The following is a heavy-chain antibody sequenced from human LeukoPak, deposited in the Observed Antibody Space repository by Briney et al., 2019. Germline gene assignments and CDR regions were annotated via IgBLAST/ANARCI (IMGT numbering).Heavy chain of an antibody. J-gene: IGHJ4*02. CDR3: ARGSSYGDYAY. CDR2: INPSGGST. Sequence: ASVKVSCKASGYTFTNYYMHWVRQAPGQGLEWMGIINPSGGSTSYAQKFQGRVTITRNTSISTAYMELSSLRSEDTAVYYCARGSSYGDYAYWGQGTLVTVSS. CDR1: GYTFTNYY. V-gene: IGHV1-46*01. D-gene: IGHD4-17*01.